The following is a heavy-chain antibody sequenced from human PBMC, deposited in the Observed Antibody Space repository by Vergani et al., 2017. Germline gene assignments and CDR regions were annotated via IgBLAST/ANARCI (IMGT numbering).Heavy chain of an antibody. D-gene: IGHD6-6*01. CDR3: ATEYSSSSRLRFDY. CDR1: GGSISSYY. V-gene: IGHV4-4*07. Sequence: QVQLQESGPGLVKPSETLSLTCTVSGGSISSYYWSWIRQPPGKGLEWIGRIYTSGSTNYNPSLKSRVTMSVDTSKNQFSLKLSSVTAEDTAVYYCATEYSSSSRLRFDYWGQGTLVTVSS. CDR2: IYTSGST. J-gene: IGHJ4*02.